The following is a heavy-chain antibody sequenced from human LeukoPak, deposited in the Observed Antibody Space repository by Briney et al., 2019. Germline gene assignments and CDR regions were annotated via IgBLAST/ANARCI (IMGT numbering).Heavy chain of an antibody. CDR3: AREDGYNSPYYFDY. D-gene: IGHD5-24*01. V-gene: IGHV1-24*01. J-gene: IGHJ4*02. CDR2: FDPEDGET. CDR1: GYTLTELS. Sequence: ASVKVSCKVSGYTLTELSMHWVRQAPGEGLEWMGGFDPEDGETIYAQKFQGRVTMTRDTSTSTIYMELSSLRSEDTAVYYCAREDGYNSPYYFDYWGQGTLVTVSS.